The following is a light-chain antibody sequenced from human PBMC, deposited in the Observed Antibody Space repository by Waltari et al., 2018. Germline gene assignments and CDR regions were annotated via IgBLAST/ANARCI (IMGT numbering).Light chain of an antibody. CDR1: QSLLYSNGDNH. Sequence: DIVLTQSPLSLPVTPGEPASISCRSSQSLLYSNGDNHFGWYLQKPGQSPQLLIYLGRHRASGVPDRFSGSESGTDFTLKISRVEAEDVGVYYCMQRLQTPWTFGQGTKVEIK. J-gene: IGKJ1*01. V-gene: IGKV2-28*01. CDR3: MQRLQTPWT. CDR2: LGR.